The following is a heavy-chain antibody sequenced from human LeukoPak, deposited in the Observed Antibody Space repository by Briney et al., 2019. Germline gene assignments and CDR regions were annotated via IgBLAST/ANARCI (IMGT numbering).Heavy chain of an antibody. CDR3: ARAGVTIFGVFIFDY. Sequence: ASVKVSCKASGYTFTSYDINWVRQATGQGLEWMGWMNPNSGNTGYAQKFQGRVTITRNTSISTAYMELSSLRSEDTAVYYCARAGVTIFGVFIFDYWGQGTLVTVSS. CDR1: GYTFTSYD. V-gene: IGHV1-8*03. D-gene: IGHD3-3*01. J-gene: IGHJ4*02. CDR2: MNPNSGNT.